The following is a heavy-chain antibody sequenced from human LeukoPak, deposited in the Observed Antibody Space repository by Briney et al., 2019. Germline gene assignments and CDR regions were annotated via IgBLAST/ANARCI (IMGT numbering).Heavy chain of an antibody. CDR1: GGSISSYY. CDR3: ARGHSSSRPNY. J-gene: IGHJ4*02. CDR2: IYYSGST. D-gene: IGHD6-13*01. V-gene: IGHV4-59*01. Sequence: SETLSLTCTVSGGSISSYYWSWIRQPPGKGLEWIGYIYYSGSTNYNPSLKSRVTISVDTSKNQFSLKLSSVTAADTAVYYCARGHSSSRPNYWGQGTLVTVSS.